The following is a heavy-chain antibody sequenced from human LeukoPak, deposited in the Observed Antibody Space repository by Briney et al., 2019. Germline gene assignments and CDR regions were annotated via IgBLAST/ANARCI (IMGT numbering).Heavy chain of an antibody. CDR1: GGSISSGSYC. J-gene: IGHJ6*03. D-gene: IGHD3-16*01. V-gene: IGHV4-61*10. Sequence: PSETLSLTCTVSGGSISSGSYCWSWIRQPAGKGLEWIGHIHISGSTNYNPSLKSRVTISVDTSKNQFSLKLSSVTAADTAVYYCARETSQKGAHYMDVWGKGTTVTISS. CDR2: IHISGST. CDR3: ARETSQKGAHYMDV.